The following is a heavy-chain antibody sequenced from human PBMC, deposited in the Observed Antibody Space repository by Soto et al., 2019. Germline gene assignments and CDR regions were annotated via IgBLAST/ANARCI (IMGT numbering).Heavy chain of an antibody. V-gene: IGHV3-9*01. CDR3: DKDLQSQYGDAFDI. Sequence: GGSLRLSCAASGFTFDDYAMHWVRQAPGKGLEWVSGISWNSDNIVYADSVKGRFTISRDNAKNSLYLQMNSLRAEDTALYYCDKDLQSQYGDAFDIWGQGTMVTVSS. J-gene: IGHJ3*02. CDR1: GFTFDDYA. CDR2: ISWNSDNI. D-gene: IGHD4-17*01.